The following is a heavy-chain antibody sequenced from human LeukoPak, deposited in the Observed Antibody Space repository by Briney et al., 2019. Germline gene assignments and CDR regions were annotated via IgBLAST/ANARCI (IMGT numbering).Heavy chain of an antibody. V-gene: IGHV1-46*01. CDR2: INPSGGST. J-gene: IGHJ6*02. CDR1: GYTFTSYY. Sequence: ASVKVSCKASGYTFTSYYIHWVRQAPGQGLEWMGIINPSGGSTSYAQKFQGRVTMTRDTSTSTVYMELSSLRSEDTAVYYCARRGYYYDSSGYYSYYYYGMDVWGQGTTVTVS. CDR3: ARRGYYYDSSGYYSYYYYGMDV. D-gene: IGHD3-22*01.